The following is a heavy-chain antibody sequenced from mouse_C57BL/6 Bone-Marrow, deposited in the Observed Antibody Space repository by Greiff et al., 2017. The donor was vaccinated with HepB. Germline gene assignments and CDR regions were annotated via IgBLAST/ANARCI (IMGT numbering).Heavy chain of an antibody. CDR2: FYPGSGSI. J-gene: IGHJ4*01. D-gene: IGHD2-1*01. CDR3: ARHEAHGNYVNYYAMDY. V-gene: IGHV1-62-2*01. CDR1: GYTFTEYT. Sequence: QVQLKQSGAELVKPGASVKLSCKASGYTFTEYTIHWVKQRSGQGLEWIGWFYPGSGSIKYNEKFKDKATLTADKSSSTVYMELSRLTSEDSAVYFCARHEAHGNYVNYYAMDYWGQGTSVTVSS.